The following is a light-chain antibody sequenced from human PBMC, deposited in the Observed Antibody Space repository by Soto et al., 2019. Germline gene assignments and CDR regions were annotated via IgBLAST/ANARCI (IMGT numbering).Light chain of an antibody. CDR3: FSFTTTSSHD. CDR1: SSDIGAFDY. J-gene: IGLJ1*01. CDR2: ELN. V-gene: IGLV2-14*01. Sequence: QSVLTQPAPLPGSPGQSITISCTGTSSDIGAFDYVSWLQQHPGKAPKLIISELNTRRSGVSTRVSGSKSGNTAYLTISGLQVEDEAEYFSFSFTTTSSHDFGTGTKVTVL.